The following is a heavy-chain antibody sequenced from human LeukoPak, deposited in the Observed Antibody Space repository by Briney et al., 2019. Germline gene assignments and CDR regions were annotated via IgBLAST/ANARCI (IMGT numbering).Heavy chain of an antibody. J-gene: IGHJ5*02. D-gene: IGHD1-26*01. CDR3: ASSRVGATSFYWFDP. V-gene: IGHV4-59*01. Sequence: LETLSLTCTVSGGSISSYYWSWIRQPPGKGLEWIGYIYYSGSTNYNPSLKSRVTISVDTSKNQFSLKLSSVTAADTAVYYCASSRVGATSFYWFDPWGQGTLVTVSS. CDR1: GGSISSYY. CDR2: IYYSGST.